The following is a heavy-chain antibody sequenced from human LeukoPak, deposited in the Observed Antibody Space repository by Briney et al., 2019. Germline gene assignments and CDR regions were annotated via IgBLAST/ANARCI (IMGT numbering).Heavy chain of an antibody. CDR3: AKEKTVRGVIAAAGNFDY. J-gene: IGHJ4*02. D-gene: IGHD6-13*01. CDR1: GFTFSTYG. V-gene: IGHV3-23*01. Sequence: PGGSLRLSCAASGFTFSTYGMSWGRQAPGKVLEWVSAISGSGGSTYYADSVKGRFTISRDNSKNTLYPQMNSLRAEDTAVYYCAKEKTVRGVIAAAGNFDYWGQGTLVTVSS. CDR2: ISGSGGST.